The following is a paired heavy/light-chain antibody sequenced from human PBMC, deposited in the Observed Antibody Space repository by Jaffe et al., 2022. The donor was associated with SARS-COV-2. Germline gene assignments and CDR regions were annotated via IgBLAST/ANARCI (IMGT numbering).Heavy chain of an antibody. V-gene: IGHV3-30*03. J-gene: IGHJ4*02. CDR2: ISNDGNNK. Sequence: QVQLVESGGGVVQPGGSLRLSCAGSGFPFSAYGMHWVRQAPGKGLEWVALISNDGNNKFYVDSVKGRFTISRDNSKNTLFLQLSSLRAEDTALYYCATQGFCSSVACYAHHFDQWGQGTRVTVSS. D-gene: IGHD2-8*01. CDR3: ATQGFCSSVACYAHHFDQ. CDR1: GFPFSAYG.
Light chain of an antibody. CDR2: EVS. J-gene: IGLJ3*02. V-gene: IGLV2-8*01. CDR3: NSGTNNWV. CDR1: SSDVGDYNY. Sequence: QSALTQPPSASGSPGQSVTISCTGTSSDVGDYNYVSWYQHHPGKAPKLMIYEVSKRPSGVPDRFSGSKSGNTASLTVSGLQAEDEADYYCNSGTNNWVFGGGTKLTVL.